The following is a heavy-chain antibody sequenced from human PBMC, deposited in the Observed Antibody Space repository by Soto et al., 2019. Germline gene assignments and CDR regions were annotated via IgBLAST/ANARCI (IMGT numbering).Heavy chain of an antibody. Sequence: SVKVSCKASGFTFTSSAVQWVRQARGQRLEWIGWIVVGSGNTNYAQKFQERVTITRDMSTSTAYMELSSLRSEDTAVYYCARGLMVYAKIINWFDPWGQGTLVTVSS. CDR3: ARGLMVYAKIINWFDP. J-gene: IGHJ5*02. V-gene: IGHV1-58*01. CDR1: GFTFTSSA. D-gene: IGHD2-8*01. CDR2: IVVGSGNT.